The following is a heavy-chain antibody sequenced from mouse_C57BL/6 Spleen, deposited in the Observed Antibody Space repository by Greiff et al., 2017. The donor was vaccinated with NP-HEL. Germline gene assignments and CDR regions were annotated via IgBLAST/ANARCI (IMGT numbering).Heavy chain of an antibody. D-gene: IGHD1-1*01. CDR3: ARGGYYGTFDV. J-gene: IGHJ1*03. Sequence: DVQLVESGGGLVKPGGSLKLSCAASGFTFSSYAMSWVRQTPEKRLEWVATISDGGSYTYYPDNVKGRFTISRDNAKNNLYLQMSHLKSEDTAMYYCARGGYYGTFDVWGTGTTVTVSS. V-gene: IGHV5-4*01. CDR2: ISDGGSYT. CDR1: GFTFSSYA.